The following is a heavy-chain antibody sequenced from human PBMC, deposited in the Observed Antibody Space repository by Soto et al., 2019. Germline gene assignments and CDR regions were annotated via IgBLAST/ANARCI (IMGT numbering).Heavy chain of an antibody. Sequence: ASVTVSCKPSGYTFTSYAMHGVRQAPGQRLEWMGWIKAGNGNTKYSQKFQGRVTITRDTSASTAYMELSSLRSEDTAVYYCARSGQHTSAVITLFDYWGQGTLVTGSS. J-gene: IGHJ4*02. CDR2: IKAGNGNT. CDR3: ARSGQHTSAVITLFDY. CDR1: GYTFTSYA. D-gene: IGHD3-22*01. V-gene: IGHV1-3*01.